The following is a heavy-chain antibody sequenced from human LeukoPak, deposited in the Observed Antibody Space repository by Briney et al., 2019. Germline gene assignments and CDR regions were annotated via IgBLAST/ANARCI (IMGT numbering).Heavy chain of an antibody. CDR3: ARESAAAPWEFDY. Sequence: PGGSLRLSCAASGFTFSNYEMNWVRQAPGKGLEWVSYISSRDSIIYYADYVKGRFTISRDNAKNSLYLQMNSLRAEDTAVYYCARESAAAPWEFDYWGQGTLVTVSS. D-gene: IGHD6-13*01. CDR1: GFTFSNYE. CDR2: ISSRDSII. V-gene: IGHV3-48*03. J-gene: IGHJ4*02.